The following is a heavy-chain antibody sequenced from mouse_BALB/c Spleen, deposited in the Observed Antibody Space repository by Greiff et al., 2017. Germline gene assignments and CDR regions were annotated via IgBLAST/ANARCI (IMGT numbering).Heavy chain of an antibody. CDR1: GFSLTSYG. Sequence: VKLMESGPSLVQPSQSLSITCTVSGFSLTSYGVHWVRQSPGKGLEWLGVIWRGGSTDYNAAFMSRLSITKDNSKSQVFFKMNSLQADDTAIYYCAKAQTGTTWYFDVWGAGTTVTVSS. J-gene: IGHJ1*01. D-gene: IGHD4-1*01. CDR2: IWRGGST. V-gene: IGHV2-5-1*01. CDR3: AKAQTGTTWYFDV.